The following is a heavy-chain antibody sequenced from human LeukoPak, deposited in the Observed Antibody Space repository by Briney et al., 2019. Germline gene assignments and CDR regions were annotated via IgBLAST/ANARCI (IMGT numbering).Heavy chain of an antibody. D-gene: IGHD4-17*01. V-gene: IGHV3-7*01. J-gene: IGHJ4*02. Sequence: GGSLRLSCAASGFTFSSYWMSWVRQAPGKGLEWVANIKQDGSEKYYVDSVKGRFTISRDNAKNSLYLQMNSLRAEDTAVYYCARQSGPNYGPYYFDYWGQVTLVTVSS. CDR3: ARQSGPNYGPYYFDY. CDR2: IKQDGSEK. CDR1: GFTFSSYW.